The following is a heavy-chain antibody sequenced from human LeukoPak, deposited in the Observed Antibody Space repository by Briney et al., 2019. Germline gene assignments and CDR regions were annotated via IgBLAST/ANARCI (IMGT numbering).Heavy chain of an antibody. CDR3: ARQRGCSSTSCYRFDH. V-gene: IGHV4-38-2*01. CDR2: IYHSGST. D-gene: IGHD2-2*01. J-gene: IGHJ4*02. CDR1: GYSISSGYY. Sequence: SETLSLTXAVSGYSISSGYYWGWIRQPPGKGLEWIGSIYHSGSTYYNPSLKSRVTISVDTSKNQFSLKLSSVTAADTAVYYCARQRGCSSTSCYRFDHWGQGTLVTVSS.